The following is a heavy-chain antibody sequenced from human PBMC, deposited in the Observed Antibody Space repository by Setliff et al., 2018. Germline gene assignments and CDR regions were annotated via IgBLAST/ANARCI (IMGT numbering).Heavy chain of an antibody. CDR1: GGSISSNY. D-gene: IGHD1-26*01. J-gene: IGHJ3*02. Sequence: SETLSLTCTVSGGSISSNYWSWVRQPPGKGLEWIAHIYYSGNTFYNPSLGSRLTISGDTSKNQFSLKLSSVTAADTAVYYCARRIVGAVDGFDIWGQGTMVTVSS. CDR3: ARRIVGAVDGFDI. V-gene: IGHV4-59*04. CDR2: IYYSGNT.